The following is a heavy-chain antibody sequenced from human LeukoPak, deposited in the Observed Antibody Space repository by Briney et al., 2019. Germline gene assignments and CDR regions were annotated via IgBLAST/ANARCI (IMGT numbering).Heavy chain of an antibody. CDR1: GGSISSGGYY. D-gene: IGHD5-24*01. V-gene: IGHV4-30-2*01. Sequence: SETLSLTCTVSGGSISSGGYYWSWIRQPPGKGLEWIGYIYHSGSTYYNPSLKSRVTISVDRSENQFSLKLSSVTAADTAVYYCAGDRDGPLDALDIWGQGTMVAVSS. CDR3: AGDRDGPLDALDI. J-gene: IGHJ3*02. CDR2: IYHSGST.